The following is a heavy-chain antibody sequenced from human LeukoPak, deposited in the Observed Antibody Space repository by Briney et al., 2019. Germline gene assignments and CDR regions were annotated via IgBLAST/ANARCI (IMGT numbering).Heavy chain of an antibody. Sequence: ASVKVSCKASGYTFTSYDINWVRQATGQGLEWMGWMNPNSGNTGYAQKFQGRVTMTRDMSTSTVYMELSSLRSEDTAVYYCARVVSYGREGDAFDIWGQGTMVTVSS. CDR3: ARVVSYGREGDAFDI. D-gene: IGHD5-18*01. V-gene: IGHV1-8*01. CDR2: MNPNSGNT. J-gene: IGHJ3*02. CDR1: GYTFTSYD.